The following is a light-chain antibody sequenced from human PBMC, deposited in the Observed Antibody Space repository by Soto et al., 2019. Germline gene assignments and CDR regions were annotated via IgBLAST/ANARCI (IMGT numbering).Light chain of an antibody. CDR2: GNS. CDR1: SSNIGAGYD. CDR3: QSYDSSFLDV. V-gene: IGLV1-40*01. J-gene: IGLJ1*01. Sequence: QSVLTQPPSVSGAPGQRVTISCTGSSSNIGAGYDVHWYQQLPGTAPKLLIYGNSNRPSGVPDRFSGSKSGTSASLAITGLQAEDEADYYCQSYDSSFLDVFGTGTKVTVL.